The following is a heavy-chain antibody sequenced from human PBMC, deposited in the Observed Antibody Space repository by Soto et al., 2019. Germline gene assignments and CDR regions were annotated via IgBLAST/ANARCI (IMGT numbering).Heavy chain of an antibody. CDR1: GYTFTSYG. V-gene: IGHV1-18*01. CDR3: ARLRSSSNAEYFQH. Sequence: ASVKVSCKASGYTFTSYGISWVRQAPGQGLEWMGWISAYNGNTNYAQKLQGRVTMTTDTSTSTAYMELRSLRSDDTAVYYCARLRSSSNAEYFQHWGQGTLVTVSS. J-gene: IGHJ1*01. CDR2: ISAYNGNT. D-gene: IGHD1-26*01.